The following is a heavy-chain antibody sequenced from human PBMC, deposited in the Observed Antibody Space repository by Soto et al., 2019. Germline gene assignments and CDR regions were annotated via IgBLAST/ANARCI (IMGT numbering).Heavy chain of an antibody. J-gene: IGHJ4*02. V-gene: IGHV4-61*01. Sequence: QVHLQESGPGLVRPSESLSLTCNVSGGSMSTGSYFWSWVRQPPGKGLEWIGYVFRSGSINYSPSFKSRVTISIDTSQNQFSLMLRSVTAADTAVYFCARARNGYFDYWGQGALVPVSS. CDR1: GGSMSTGSYF. D-gene: IGHD1-1*01. CDR2: VFRSGSI. CDR3: ARARNGYFDY.